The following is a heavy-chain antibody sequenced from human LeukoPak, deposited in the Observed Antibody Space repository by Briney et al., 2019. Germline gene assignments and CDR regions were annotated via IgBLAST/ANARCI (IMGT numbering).Heavy chain of an antibody. D-gene: IGHD6-19*01. Sequence: GGSLRLSCAASGFTFSSYAMSWVRQAPGKGLEWVSAISGSGGSTYYADSVKGRFTISRGNSKNTLYLQMNSLRAEDTAVYYCAKLEIAVAGISGYFDYWGQGTLVTVSS. J-gene: IGHJ4*02. CDR1: GFTFSSYA. V-gene: IGHV3-23*01. CDR2: ISGSGGST. CDR3: AKLEIAVAGISGYFDY.